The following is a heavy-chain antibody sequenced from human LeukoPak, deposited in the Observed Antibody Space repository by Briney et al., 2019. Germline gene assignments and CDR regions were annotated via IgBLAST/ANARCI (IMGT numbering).Heavy chain of an antibody. CDR3: ARGQQGWLQSE. D-gene: IGHD5-24*01. CDR1: GGSISSSSYY. J-gene: IGHJ4*02. Sequence: PSETLSLTCTVSGGSISSSSYYWGWIRQPPGKGLEWIGSIYYSGSTYYNPSLKSRVTISVDTSKNQFSLKLSSVTAADTAVYYCARGQQGWLQSEWGQGTLVTVSS. CDR2: IYYSGST. V-gene: IGHV4-39*07.